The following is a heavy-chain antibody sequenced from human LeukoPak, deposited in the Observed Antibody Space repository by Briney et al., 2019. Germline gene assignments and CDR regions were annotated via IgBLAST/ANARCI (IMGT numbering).Heavy chain of an antibody. Sequence: GGSLRLSCAASGFTFDDYAMHWVRQAPGKGLEWVSGISWNSGSIGYADSVKGRFTISRDNAKNSLYLQMNSLRAEDTALYYCAKVDSSGWYWTFDYWGQGTLVTVSS. V-gene: IGHV3-9*01. CDR2: ISWNSGSI. J-gene: IGHJ4*02. CDR1: GFTFDDYA. CDR3: AKVDSSGWYWTFDY. D-gene: IGHD6-19*01.